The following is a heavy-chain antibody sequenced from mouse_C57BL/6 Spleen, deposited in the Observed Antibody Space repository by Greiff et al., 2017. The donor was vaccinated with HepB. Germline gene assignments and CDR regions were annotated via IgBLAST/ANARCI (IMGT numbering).Heavy chain of an antibody. CDR3: ARDDYDLDPFAY. J-gene: IGHJ3*01. Sequence: VQGVESGAELARPGASVKLSCKASGYTFTSYGISWVKQRTGQGLEWIGEIYPRSGNTYYNEKFKGKATLTADKSSSTAYMELRSLTSEDSAVYFCARDDYDLDPFAYWGQGTLVTVSA. D-gene: IGHD2-4*01. CDR1: GYTFTSYG. CDR2: IYPRSGNT. V-gene: IGHV1-81*01.